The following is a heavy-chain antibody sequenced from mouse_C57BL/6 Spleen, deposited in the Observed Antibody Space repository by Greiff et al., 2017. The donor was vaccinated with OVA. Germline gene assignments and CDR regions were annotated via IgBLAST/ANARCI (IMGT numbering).Heavy chain of an antibody. CDR1: GYTFTDYY. V-gene: IGHV1-76*01. D-gene: IGHD2-3*01. J-gene: IGHJ2*01. Sequence: QVQLQQSGAELVRPGASVKLSCKASGYTFTDYYINWVKQRPGQGLEWIARIYPGSGNTYYNEKFKGKATLTAEKSSSTAYMQLSSLTSEDSAVYFCARDGYYGDFDYWGQGTTLTVSS. CDR3: ARDGYYGDFDY. CDR2: IYPGSGNT.